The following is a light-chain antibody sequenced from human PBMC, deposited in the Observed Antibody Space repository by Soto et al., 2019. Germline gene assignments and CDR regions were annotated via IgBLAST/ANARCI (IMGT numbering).Light chain of an antibody. V-gene: IGLV3-9*01. CDR3: QVWDSSTPVI. Sequence: SYELTQPLSVSVALGQTARITCGGNNIATKNVHRYQQKPGQAPVLVIYRIDSRPSGIPERFSGSNSGNTATLTISRAQAGDEADYYCQVWDSSTPVIFGGGTKVTVL. CDR2: RID. J-gene: IGLJ2*01. CDR1: NIATKN.